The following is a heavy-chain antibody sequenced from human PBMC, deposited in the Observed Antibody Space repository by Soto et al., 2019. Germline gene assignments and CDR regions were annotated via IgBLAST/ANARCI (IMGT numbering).Heavy chain of an antibody. CDR1: GFTFSSSW. V-gene: IGHV3-74*01. CDR2: INSDGSST. Sequence: GGSLRLSCAASGFTFSSSWMHWVRQAPGKGLVWVSRINSDGSSTSYADSVKGRFTISRDNAKNTLYLQMNSLRAEDTAVYYCARDLPSYSSSSGYYYYYGMDGWGQGTTVTVSS. J-gene: IGHJ6*02. D-gene: IGHD6-6*01. CDR3: ARDLPSYSSSSGYYYYYGMDG.